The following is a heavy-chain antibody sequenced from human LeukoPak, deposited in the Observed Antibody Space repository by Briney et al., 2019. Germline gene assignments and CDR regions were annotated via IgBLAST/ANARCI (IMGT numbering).Heavy chain of an antibody. CDR1: GFTLSSYA. D-gene: IGHD2-2*01. CDR2: ITGSGGST. CDR3: AKGGCSRPSCFSEY. V-gene: IGHV3-23*01. Sequence: PWGSLRLSCAASGFTLSSYAMSWVRQAPGKGLEWVSAITGSGGSTYYADSVQGRFTISRDNSKNTLYLQMNSLRAEDTAVSYCAKGGCSRPSCFSEYWGQGTLVTVSS. J-gene: IGHJ4*02.